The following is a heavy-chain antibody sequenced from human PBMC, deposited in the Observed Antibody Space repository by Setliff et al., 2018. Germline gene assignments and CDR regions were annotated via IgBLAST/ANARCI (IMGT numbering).Heavy chain of an antibody. Sequence: PSETLSLTCTVSGGSISNSFNYWGWVRQPPGKGLEWIGDIYKGGPTYYNPSLRSRVSMSPDTSKRQVSLNLNSVTAADTGVYYCATRTFAVIPHSGLGLDYFYGMDVWGRGTTVTVSS. D-gene: IGHD2-21*01. V-gene: IGHV4-39*07. CDR1: GGSISNSFNY. CDR3: ATRTFAVIPHSGLGLDYFYGMDV. J-gene: IGHJ6*02. CDR2: IYKGGPT.